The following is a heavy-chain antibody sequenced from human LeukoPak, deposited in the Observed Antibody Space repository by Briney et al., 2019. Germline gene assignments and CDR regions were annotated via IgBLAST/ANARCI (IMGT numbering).Heavy chain of an antibody. CDR1: GGSISSGGYS. D-gene: IGHD1-26*01. CDR2: IYHSGST. V-gene: IGHV4-30-2*01. Sequence: PSETLSLTCAVSGGSISSGGYSWNWIRQPPGKGLEWIGYIYHSGSTYYNPSLKSRVTISVDRSKNQFSLKLSPVTAADTAVYYCARGDGYGGSYGSDYWGQGTLVTVSS. CDR3: ARGDGYGGSYGSDY. J-gene: IGHJ4*02.